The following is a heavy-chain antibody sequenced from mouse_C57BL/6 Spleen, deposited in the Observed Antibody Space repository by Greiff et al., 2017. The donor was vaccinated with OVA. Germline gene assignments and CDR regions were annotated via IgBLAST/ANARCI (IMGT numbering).Heavy chain of an antibody. CDR1: GYSFTGYF. J-gene: IGHJ1*03. CDR3: ARVYGSSYWYFDV. D-gene: IGHD1-1*01. Sequence: DVKLVESGPELVKPGDSVKISCKASGYSFTGYFMNWVMQSHGKSLEWIGRINPYNGDTFYNQKFKGKATLTVDKSSSTAHMELRSLTSEDSAVYYCARVYGSSYWYFDVWGTGTTVTVSS. V-gene: IGHV1-20*01. CDR2: INPYNGDT.